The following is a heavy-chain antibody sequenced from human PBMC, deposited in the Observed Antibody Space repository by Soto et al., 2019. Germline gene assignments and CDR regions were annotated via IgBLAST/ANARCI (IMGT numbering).Heavy chain of an antibody. CDR1: GGSVSGGVYY. V-gene: IGHV4-31*03. D-gene: IGHD6-19*01. CDR2: IYYSGST. J-gene: IGHJ1*01. CDR3: ARSAVAGAGYFQH. Sequence: QVQLQESGPGLVKPSQTLSLTCTVSGGSVSGGVYYWNWIRQHPEKGLEWIGYIYYSGSTYYNPSVRSRVTRSADTSKNQSSLKLSSVTVADTAVYYCARSAVAGAGYFQHWGQGTQVIVSS.